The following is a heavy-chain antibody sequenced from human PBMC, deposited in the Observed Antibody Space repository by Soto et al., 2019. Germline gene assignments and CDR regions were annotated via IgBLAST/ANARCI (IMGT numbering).Heavy chain of an antibody. CDR1: GFTFSSYS. V-gene: IGHV3-48*01. D-gene: IGHD3-16*01. Sequence: PGGSLRLSCAASGFTFSSYSMNWVRQAPGKGLEWVSYISSSSSTIYYADSVKGRFTISRDNAKNSLYLQMNSLRAEDTAVYYCASIPDQITFGGDFLHPFFQHWGQGT. J-gene: IGHJ1*01. CDR3: ASIPDQITFGGDFLHPFFQH. CDR2: ISSSSSTI.